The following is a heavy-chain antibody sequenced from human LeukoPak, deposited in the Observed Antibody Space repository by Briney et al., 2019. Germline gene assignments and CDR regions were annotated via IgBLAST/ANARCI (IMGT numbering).Heavy chain of an antibody. D-gene: IGHD4-17*01. J-gene: IGHJ4*02. V-gene: IGHV1-8*03. Sequence: ASVKVSCKASGYTFTSYDINWVRQATGQGLEWMGWMNPKSGNTGYAQKFQGRVTITRNTSISTAYMELSRLRSEDTAVYYCARGNGDYYFDYWGQGTLVTVSS. CDR3: ARGNGDYYFDY. CDR1: GYTFTSYD. CDR2: MNPKSGNT.